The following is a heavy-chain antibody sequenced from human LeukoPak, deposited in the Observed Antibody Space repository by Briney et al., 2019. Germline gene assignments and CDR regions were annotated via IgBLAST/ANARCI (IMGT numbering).Heavy chain of an antibody. CDR2: INHSGST. J-gene: IGHJ1*01. V-gene: IGHV4-34*01. CDR1: GGSFSGYY. CDR3: ARGLAARPGYFQH. Sequence: TSETLSLTCAVYGGSFSGYYWSWIRQPPGKGLEWIGEINHSGSTNYNPSLKSRVTISVDTSKNQFSLKLSSVTAADTAVYYCARGLAARPGYFQHWGQGTLATVSS. D-gene: IGHD6-6*01.